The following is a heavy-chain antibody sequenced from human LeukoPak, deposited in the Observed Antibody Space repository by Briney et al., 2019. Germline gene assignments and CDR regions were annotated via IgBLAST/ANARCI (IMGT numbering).Heavy chain of an antibody. V-gene: IGHV3-23*01. D-gene: IGHD6-13*01. Sequence: GGSLRLSCAASGFTFSSYAMSWVRQAPGKGLEWVSGISSNGASTYYVDSVKGRFTISRDNSKNTVFLQMNSLRAEDTAVYYCAKRGSVGTLGHFDYWGQGTLVTVSS. CDR3: AKRGSVGTLGHFDY. CDR2: ISSNGAST. J-gene: IGHJ4*02. CDR1: GFTFSSYA.